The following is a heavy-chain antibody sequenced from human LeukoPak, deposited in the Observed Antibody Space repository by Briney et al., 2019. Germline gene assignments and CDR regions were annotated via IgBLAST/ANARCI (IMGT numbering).Heavy chain of an antibody. CDR2: INRDGST. CDR1: GFTFSSYS. V-gene: IGHV3-53*01. CDR3: ASASGRYSGGFDY. D-gene: IGHD1-26*01. J-gene: IGHJ4*02. Sequence: GGSLRLSCAASGFTFSSYSMNWVRQAPGKGLEWVSIINRDGSTNHADSVKGRFIISRDNSRNTLYLQMNSLRDEDTAVYYCASASGRYSGGFDYWGQGTLVSVSS.